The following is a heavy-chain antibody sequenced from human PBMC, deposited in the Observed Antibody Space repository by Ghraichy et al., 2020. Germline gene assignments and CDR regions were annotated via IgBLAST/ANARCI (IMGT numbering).Heavy chain of an antibody. Sequence: SETPYLTCTVSGGSITSSGYYWGWIRQPPGKGLEWMGSIFYTEGASYNPALKSRVTIALDTSNNQFSLKRSSVAAADTAVYYCARHERSTPTVRVFPPADHWGQGTLVTVSS. CDR2: IFYTEGA. J-gene: IGHJ4*02. CDR3: ARHERSTPTVRVFPPADH. D-gene: IGHD4-17*01. CDR1: GGSITSSGYY. V-gene: IGHV4-39*01.